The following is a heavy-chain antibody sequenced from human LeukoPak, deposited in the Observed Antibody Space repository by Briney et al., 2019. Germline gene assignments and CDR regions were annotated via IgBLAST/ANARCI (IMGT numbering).Heavy chain of an antibody. CDR3: ARVWDSIGWSRFDP. J-gene: IGHJ5*02. CDR2: ISSSGSVI. D-gene: IGHD6-19*01. CDR1: GFTFSDYY. Sequence: GGSLRLSCAASGFTFSDYYMSWIRQAPRKGLEWISSISSSGSVIYYADSVKGRFTISRDNAKNSLYVEMNSLRADDTAVYYCARVWDSIGWSRFDPWGQGTRVTVSS. V-gene: IGHV3-11*01.